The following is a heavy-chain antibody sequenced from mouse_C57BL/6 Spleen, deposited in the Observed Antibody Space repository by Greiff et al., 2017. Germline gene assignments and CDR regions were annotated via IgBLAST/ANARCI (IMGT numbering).Heavy chain of an antibody. Sequence: QFQLQQPGAELVKPGASVKMSCKASGYTFTSYWITWVKQRPGQGLEWIGDIYPGSGSTNYNEKFKSKATLTVDTSSSTAYMQLSSLTSEDSAVYYCARDTTVVALYYFDYWGQGTTLTVSS. V-gene: IGHV1-55*01. CDR1: GYTFTSYW. CDR2: IYPGSGST. J-gene: IGHJ2*01. D-gene: IGHD1-1*01. CDR3: ARDTTVVALYYFDY.